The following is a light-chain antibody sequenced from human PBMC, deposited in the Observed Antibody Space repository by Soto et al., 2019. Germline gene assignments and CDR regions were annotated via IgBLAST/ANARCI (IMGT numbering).Light chain of an antibody. CDR3: AAWDASLGGFYV. Sequence: QSVLTQPPSASGSPGQSVTISCTGTSSDVGAYDYVSWYQQHPGKAPKLMIYEINKRPSGVPDRFSGSKSGNTASLTVSGLQSEDEGDYYCAAWDASLGGFYVFGSGTKVTVL. CDR2: EIN. V-gene: IGLV2-8*01. J-gene: IGLJ1*01. CDR1: SSDVGAYDY.